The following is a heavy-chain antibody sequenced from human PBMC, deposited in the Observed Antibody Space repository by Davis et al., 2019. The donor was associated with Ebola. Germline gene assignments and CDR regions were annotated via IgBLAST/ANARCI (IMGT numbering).Heavy chain of an antibody. CDR2: IYDSETT. D-gene: IGHD4-17*01. J-gene: IGHJ5*02. CDR3: AIVYGDFQVDP. Sequence: SETLSLTCSVSGASITSGDYYWTWIRQPPGKGLEWLGYIYDSETTYYNPSLKGRLSMSLETSENQFSLNLRSVTAADTAVYFCAIVYGDFQVDPWGQGTLVTVSS. V-gene: IGHV4-30-4*08. CDR1: GASITSGDYY.